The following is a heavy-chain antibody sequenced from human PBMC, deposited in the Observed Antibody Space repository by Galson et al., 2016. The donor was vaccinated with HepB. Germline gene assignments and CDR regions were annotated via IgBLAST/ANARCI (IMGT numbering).Heavy chain of an antibody. J-gene: IGHJ4*02. D-gene: IGHD2-15*01. CDR3: ARAECSDSCTYFAY. CDR1: RFTFSNYD. V-gene: IGHV3-48*03. Sequence: SLRLSCAASRFTFSNYDMNWVRQAPGKGLAWVSYISGSGLIIYYADSVKGRFTIFRDKTNNSLFLQMNSLRDDDTDSYYCARAECSDSCTYFAYWGLGALVTVSS. CDR2: ISGSGLII.